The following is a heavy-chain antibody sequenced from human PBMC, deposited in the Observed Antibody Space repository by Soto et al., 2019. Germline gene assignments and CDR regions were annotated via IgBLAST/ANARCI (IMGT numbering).Heavy chain of an antibody. Sequence: SETLSLTCAVYGGSFSGYYWSWIRQPPGKGLEWIGEINHSGSTNYNPSLKSRVTISVDTSKNQFSLKLSSVTAADTAVYYCASRRITIFGVVTTYWGQGTLVTVSS. J-gene: IGHJ4*02. D-gene: IGHD3-3*01. CDR2: INHSGST. CDR1: GGSFSGYY. V-gene: IGHV4-34*01. CDR3: ASRRITIFGVVTTY.